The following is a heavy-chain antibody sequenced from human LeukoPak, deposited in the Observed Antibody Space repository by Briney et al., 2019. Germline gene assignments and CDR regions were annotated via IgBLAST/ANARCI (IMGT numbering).Heavy chain of an antibody. J-gene: IGHJ6*02. CDR2: ISAYNGNT. D-gene: IGHD2-2*01. Sequence: GASVKVSCKASGYTFTSYGISWVRQAPGQGLEWMGWISAYNGNTNYAQKLQGRVTMTTDTSTSTAYMELRSLRSDDTAVYYCARDPGLGVVVPLYYYYYGMDVWGQGTTVTVSS. CDR3: ARDPGLGVVVPLYYYYYGMDV. V-gene: IGHV1-18*01. CDR1: GYTFTSYG.